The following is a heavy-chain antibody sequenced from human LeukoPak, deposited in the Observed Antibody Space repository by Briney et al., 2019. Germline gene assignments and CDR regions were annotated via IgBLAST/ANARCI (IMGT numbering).Heavy chain of an antibody. CDR2: IIPIFGTA. CDR1: GGTFSSYA. Sequence: ASVKVSCKASGGTFSSYAISWVRQAPGQGLEWMGGIIPIFGTANYAQKFQGRVTITADESTSTAYMELSSLRSEDTAVYYCAREPVGFSNLGDGYYWGQGTLVPVSS. V-gene: IGHV1-69*13. J-gene: IGHJ4*02. D-gene: IGHD4-11*01. CDR3: AREPVGFSNLGDGYY.